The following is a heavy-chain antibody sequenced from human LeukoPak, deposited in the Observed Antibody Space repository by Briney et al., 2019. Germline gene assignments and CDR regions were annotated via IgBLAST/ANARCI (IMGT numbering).Heavy chain of an antibody. CDR1: GYTRTELS. Sequence: ASVKVSCKVSGYTRTELSMHWVRQAPGKGLEWMGGFDPEDGETIYAQKFQGRVTMTEDTSTDTAYMELSSLRSEDTAVYYCATDGYNRGYFDYWGQGTLVTVSS. CDR2: FDPEDGET. J-gene: IGHJ4*02. V-gene: IGHV1-24*01. CDR3: ATDGYNRGYFDY. D-gene: IGHD5-24*01.